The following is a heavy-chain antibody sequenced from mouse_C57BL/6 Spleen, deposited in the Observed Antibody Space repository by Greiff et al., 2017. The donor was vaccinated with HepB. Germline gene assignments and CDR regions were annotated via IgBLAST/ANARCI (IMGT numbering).Heavy chain of an antibody. J-gene: IGHJ2*01. CDR3: ARHGSSSFDD. CDR2: IYPGDGDT. D-gene: IGHD1-1*01. V-gene: IGHV1-82*01. CDR1: GYAFSSSW. Sequence: VQVVESGPELVKPGASVKISCKASGYAFSSSWMNWVKQRPGKGLEWIGRIYPGDGDTNYNGKFKGKATLTADKSSSTAYMQLSSLTSEDSAVYFCARHGSSSFDDWGQGTTLTVSS.